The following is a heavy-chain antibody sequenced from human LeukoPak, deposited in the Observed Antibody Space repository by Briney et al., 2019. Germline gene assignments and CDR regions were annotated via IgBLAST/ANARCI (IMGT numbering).Heavy chain of an antibody. Sequence: SVKVSCKASGYTFTSYAMHWVRQAPGQRLEWVGWINAGNGNTKYSQKFQGRVTITRDTSASTAYMELSSLRSEDTAVYYCARPFIAVAFGDGENWFDPWGQGTLVTVSS. J-gene: IGHJ5*02. CDR3: ARPFIAVAFGDGENWFDP. D-gene: IGHD6-19*01. CDR2: INAGNGNT. V-gene: IGHV1-3*01. CDR1: GYTFTSYA.